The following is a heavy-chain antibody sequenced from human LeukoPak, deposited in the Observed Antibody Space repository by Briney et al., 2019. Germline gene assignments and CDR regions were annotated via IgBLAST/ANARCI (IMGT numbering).Heavy chain of an antibody. CDR2: IYYSGST. CDR1: GGSISSSSYY. Sequence: SETLSLTCTVSGGSISSSSYYWGWLRQPPGKGLERIGSIYYSGSTYYNPSLKSRVTISVDTSKNQFSLKLSSVTAADTAVYYCARGAEYYYDSSGYSGWGQGTLVTVSS. J-gene: IGHJ4*02. CDR3: ARGAEYYYDSSGYSG. D-gene: IGHD3-22*01. V-gene: IGHV4-39*07.